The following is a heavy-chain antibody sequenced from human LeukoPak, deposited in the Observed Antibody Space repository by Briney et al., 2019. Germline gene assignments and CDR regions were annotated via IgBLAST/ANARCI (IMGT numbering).Heavy chain of an antibody. CDR1: GFTFSDYW. V-gene: IGHV3-7*01. Sequence: GGSLRLSCAASGFTFSDYWMSWVRQAPGKGLEWVANIKQDGSEKNYVDSVKGRFIISRDNAKNSLYLQMNSLRAEDTAVYYCARDSPFGFYWGQGTLVAVSS. CDR3: ARDSPFGFY. D-gene: IGHD3-10*01. CDR2: IKQDGSEK. J-gene: IGHJ4*02.